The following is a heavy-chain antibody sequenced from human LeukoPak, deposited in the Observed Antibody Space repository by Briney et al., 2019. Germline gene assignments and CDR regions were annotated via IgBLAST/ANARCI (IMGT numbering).Heavy chain of an antibody. CDR2: ISGSGGST. J-gene: IGHJ4*02. V-gene: IGHV3-23*01. CDR3: AKRQVPAATGDFDY. CDR1: GFTFSSYA. D-gene: IGHD2-2*01. Sequence: GGSLRLSCAASGFTFSSYAMHWVRQAPGKGLEWVSGISGSGGSTYYADSVKGRFTISRDNSKNTLYLQMNSLRAEDTAVYYCAKRQVPAATGDFDYWGQGTLVTVSS.